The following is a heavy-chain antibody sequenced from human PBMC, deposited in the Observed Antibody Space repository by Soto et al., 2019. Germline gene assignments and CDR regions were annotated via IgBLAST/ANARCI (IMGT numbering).Heavy chain of an antibody. CDR3: ARDKITGLFDY. V-gene: IGHV4-34*01. J-gene: IGHJ4*02. CDR1: GVSFSGYD. CDR2: INHSGSS. D-gene: IGHD2-8*02. Sequence: QVQLQQWGAGLLKPSETLSLTCAVNGVSFSGYDSTWIRQPPGTGLEWIGEINHSGSSNYNPSLKSRVTISVDTSKNQLSLKLTSVTAADTAVYYCARDKITGLFDYWGQGTLVSVSS.